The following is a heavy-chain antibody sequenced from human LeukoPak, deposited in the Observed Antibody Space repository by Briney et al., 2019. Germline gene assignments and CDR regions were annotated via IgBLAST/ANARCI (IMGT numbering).Heavy chain of an antibody. V-gene: IGHV3-74*01. Sequence: PGGSLRLSCAASGFTFSSYAITWVRQAPGKGLVWVSRINSDGSSTSYADSVKGRFTISRDNAKNTLYLQMNSLRAEDTAVYYCARYSGELRYFDWGQGTLVTVSS. D-gene: IGHD3-9*01. CDR3: ARYSGELRYFD. J-gene: IGHJ4*02. CDR2: INSDGSST. CDR1: GFTFSSYA.